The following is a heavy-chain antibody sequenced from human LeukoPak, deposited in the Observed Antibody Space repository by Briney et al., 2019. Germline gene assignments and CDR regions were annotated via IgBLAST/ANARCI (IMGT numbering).Heavy chain of an antibody. CDR3: ARVVANGVGAFDI. CDR1: GGTFSSYA. CDR2: IIPIFGTA. Sequence: SVKVSCKASGGTFSSYAISWVRQAPGQGLEWMGGIIPIFGTANYAQKFQGRVTITTDESTSTAYMELSSLRSEDTAVYYCARVVANGVGAFDIWGQGTMVTVSS. D-gene: IGHD2-8*01. V-gene: IGHV1-69*05. J-gene: IGHJ3*02.